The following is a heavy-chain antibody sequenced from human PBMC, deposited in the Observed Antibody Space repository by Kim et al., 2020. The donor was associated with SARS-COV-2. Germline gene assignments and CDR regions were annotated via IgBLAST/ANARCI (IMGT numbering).Heavy chain of an antibody. D-gene: IGHD6-13*01. CDR3: AGGSISWYYFDY. J-gene: IGHJ4*02. Sequence: NYAPKFQGRVTITADKSTSTAYMELSSLRSEDTAVYYCAGGSISWYYFDYWGQGTLVTVSS. V-gene: IGHV1-69*02.